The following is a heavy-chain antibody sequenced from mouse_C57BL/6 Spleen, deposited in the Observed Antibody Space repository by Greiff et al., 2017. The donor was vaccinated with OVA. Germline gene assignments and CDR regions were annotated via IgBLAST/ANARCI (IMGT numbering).Heavy chain of an antibody. D-gene: IGHD2-4*01. V-gene: IGHV1-82*01. Sequence: QVQLKESGPELVKPGASVKISCKASGYAFSSSWMNWVKQRPGKGLEWIGRIYPGDGDTNYNGKFKGKATLTADKSSSTAYMHLSSLTSEDSAVYFCARPCYDYDGYAMDYWGQGTSVTVSS. CDR1: GYAFSSSW. CDR3: ARPCYDYDGYAMDY. J-gene: IGHJ4*01. CDR2: IYPGDGDT.